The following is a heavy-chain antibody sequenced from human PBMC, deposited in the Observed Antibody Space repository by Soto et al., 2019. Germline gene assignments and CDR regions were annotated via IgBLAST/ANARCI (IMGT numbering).Heavy chain of an antibody. CDR3: AKDRYYDSSGYYGY. V-gene: IGHV3-23*01. D-gene: IGHD3-22*01. CDR1: RFTFSSYA. J-gene: IGHJ4*02. Sequence: EVQLLESGGGLVQPGGSLRLSCATSRFTFSSYAMSWVRQPPGKGLEWVSVISGSGGSTYYADSVKGRFTISRDNSKNTLYLQMNSLRAEDTAVYYCAKDRYYDSSGYYGYWGQGTLVTVSS. CDR2: ISGSGGST.